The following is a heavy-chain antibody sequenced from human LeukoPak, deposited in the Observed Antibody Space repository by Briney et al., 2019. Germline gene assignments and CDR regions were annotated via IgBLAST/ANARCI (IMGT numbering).Heavy chain of an antibody. CDR2: ISSSSYI. J-gene: IGHJ4*02. CDR1: GFTFSSYS. V-gene: IGHV3-21*01. CDR3: ARVRQAGYYYDSSGYHGLDY. D-gene: IGHD3-22*01. Sequence: EGSLRLSCAASGFTFSSYSMNWVRQAPGKGLEWVSSISSSSYIYYADSVRGRFTISRDNAKNSLYLQMNSLRAEDTAVYYCARVRQAGYYYDSSGYHGLDYWGQGTLVTVSS.